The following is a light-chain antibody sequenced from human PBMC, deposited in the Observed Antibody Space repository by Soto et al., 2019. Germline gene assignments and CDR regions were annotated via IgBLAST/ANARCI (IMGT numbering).Light chain of an antibody. CDR3: LQHNTYPRT. V-gene: IGKV1-17*01. CDR2: AAS. Sequence: DIQMTQSPSSLSASEGDRVTITCRASQAIRNDLGWYQQKPAKAPKRLIYAASSLQSGVPSRFSGSGSGTEFTLTISSLQPEDSATYFCLQHNTYPRTFGQGTKVDIK. J-gene: IGKJ1*01. CDR1: QAIRND.